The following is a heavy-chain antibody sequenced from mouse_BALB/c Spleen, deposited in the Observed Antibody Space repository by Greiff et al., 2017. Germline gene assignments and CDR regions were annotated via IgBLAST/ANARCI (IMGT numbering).Heavy chain of an antibody. V-gene: IGHV5-17*02. CDR1: GFTFSSFG. D-gene: IGHD1-1*01. Sequence: EVQLVESGGGLVQPGGSRKLSCAASGFTFSSFGMHWVRQAPEQGLEWVAYISSGSSTIYYADTVKGRFTISRDNPKNTLFLQMTSLRSEDTAMYYCARKNFGSSYGWFAYWGQGTLVTVSA. CDR3: ARKNFGSSYGWFAY. CDR2: ISSGSSTI. J-gene: IGHJ3*01.